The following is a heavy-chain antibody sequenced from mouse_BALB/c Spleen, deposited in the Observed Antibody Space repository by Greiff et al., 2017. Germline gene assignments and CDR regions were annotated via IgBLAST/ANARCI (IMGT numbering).Heavy chain of an antibody. CDR3: ASYGNYWFAY. J-gene: IGHJ3*01. CDR2: ISSGGGST. CDR1: GFAFSSYD. Sequence: EVQRVESGGGLVKPGGSLKLSCAASGFAFSSYDMSWVRQTPEKRLEWVAYISSGGGSTYYPDTVKGRFTISRDNAKNTLYLQMSSLKSEDTAMYYCASYGNYWFAYWGQGTLVTVSA. V-gene: IGHV5-12-1*01. D-gene: IGHD2-1*01.